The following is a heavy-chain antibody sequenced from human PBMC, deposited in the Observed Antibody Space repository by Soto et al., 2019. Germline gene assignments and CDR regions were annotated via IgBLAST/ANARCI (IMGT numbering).Heavy chain of an antibody. CDR3: ARSRTTVTPSGFQH. CDR1: GGSISSYY. Sequence: QVQLQESGPGLVKPSETLSLTCTVSGGSISSYYWSWIRQPPGEGLEWIGYIYYSGSTNYNPSLKSRVTISVDTSKNQFSLKLSSVTAADTAVYYCARSRTTVTPSGFQHWGQGTLVTVSS. CDR2: IYYSGST. V-gene: IGHV4-59*01. J-gene: IGHJ1*01. D-gene: IGHD4-17*01.